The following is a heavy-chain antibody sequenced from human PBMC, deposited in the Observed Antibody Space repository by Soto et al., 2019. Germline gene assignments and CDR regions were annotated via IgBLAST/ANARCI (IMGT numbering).Heavy chain of an antibody. CDR1: GFTFSSYG. Sequence: QVQLVESGGGVVQPGRSLRLSCAASGFTFSSYGMHWVRQAPGKGLEWVAVISYDGSNKYYADSVKGRFTISRDNSKNTLYLQMNSLRAEDTAVYYCAKGYDSSGYYYFDYWGQGTLVTVSS. D-gene: IGHD3-22*01. V-gene: IGHV3-30*18. CDR3: AKGYDSSGYYYFDY. CDR2: ISYDGSNK. J-gene: IGHJ4*02.